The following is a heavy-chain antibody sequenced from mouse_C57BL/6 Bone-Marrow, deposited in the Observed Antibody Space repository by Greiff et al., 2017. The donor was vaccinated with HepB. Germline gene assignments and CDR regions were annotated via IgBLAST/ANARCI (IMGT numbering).Heavy chain of an antibody. D-gene: IGHD2-5*01. V-gene: IGHV1-72*01. J-gene: IGHJ4*01. Sequence: QVQLQQPGAELVKPGASVKLSCKASGYTFTSYWMHWVKQRPGRGLEWIGWIDPNSGGTKYTEKFKSKATLTGDKPSSTAYMQLSSLTSEDSAVYYCARRFYSKDAMDYWGQGTSVTVSS. CDR1: GYTFTSYW. CDR3: ARRFYSKDAMDY. CDR2: IDPNSGGT.